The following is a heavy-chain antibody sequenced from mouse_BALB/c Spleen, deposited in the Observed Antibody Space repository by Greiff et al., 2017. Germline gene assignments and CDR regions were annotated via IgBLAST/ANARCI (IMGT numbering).Heavy chain of an antibody. J-gene: IGHJ2*01. D-gene: IGHD1-2*01. CDR2: ISSGGGST. CDR1: GFAFSSYD. Sequence: EVQVVESGGGLVKPGGSLKLSCAASGFAFSSYDMSWVRQTPEKRLEWVAYISSGGGSTYYPDTVKGRFTISRDNAKNTLYLQMSSLKSEDTAMYYCARQRGYYGYYFDYWGQGTTLTVSS. V-gene: IGHV5-12-1*01. CDR3: ARQRGYYGYYFDY.